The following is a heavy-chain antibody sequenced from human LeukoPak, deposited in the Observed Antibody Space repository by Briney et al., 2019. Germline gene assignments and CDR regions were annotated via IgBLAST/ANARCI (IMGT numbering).Heavy chain of an antibody. CDR3: AKGIEYYYGSGSYYDY. Sequence: PGGSLRLSCAASGFTSSSYAMSWVRQAPGKGLEWVSAISGSGGSTYYADSVKGRFTISRDNSKNTLYLQMNSLRAEDTAVYYCAKGIEYYYGSGSYYDYWGQGTLVTVSS. CDR2: ISGSGGST. CDR1: GFTSSSYA. V-gene: IGHV3-23*01. D-gene: IGHD3-10*01. J-gene: IGHJ4*02.